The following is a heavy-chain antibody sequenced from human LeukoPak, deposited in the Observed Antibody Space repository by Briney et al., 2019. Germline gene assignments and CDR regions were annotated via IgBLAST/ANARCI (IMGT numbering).Heavy chain of an antibody. J-gene: IGHJ4*02. Sequence: ASVKVSCKSSGYTFTTYGISWLRQAPGQGLEWMGWISPDKGNTDYAQKYQGRVTLTTDTSTSTAYMELRSLRSDDTAVYFCARDWGSQRIIADYWGQGTLVTVSS. V-gene: IGHV1-18*01. D-gene: IGHD2/OR15-2a*01. CDR1: GYTFTTYG. CDR2: ISPDKGNT. CDR3: ARDWGSQRIIADY.